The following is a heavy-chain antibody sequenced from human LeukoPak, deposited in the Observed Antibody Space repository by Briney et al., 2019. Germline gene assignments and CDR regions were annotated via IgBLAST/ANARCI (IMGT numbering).Heavy chain of an antibody. CDR1: GFTFSSYA. Sequence: SGGSLRLSCAASGFTFSSYAMSWVRQAPGKGLEWVSAISGSGGSTYYADSVKGRFTISRDNSKNTLYLQMNSLRAEDTAVYYCAKGQTTRYGDILEAIDYWGQGTLVTVSS. J-gene: IGHJ4*02. V-gene: IGHV3-23*01. CDR3: AKGQTTRYGDILEAIDY. CDR2: ISGSGGST. D-gene: IGHD3-9*01.